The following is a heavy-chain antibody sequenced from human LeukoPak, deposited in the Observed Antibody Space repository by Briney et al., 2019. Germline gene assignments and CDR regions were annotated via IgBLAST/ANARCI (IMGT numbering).Heavy chain of an antibody. CDR1: GFTFSSYA. CDR3: ARDRSGYGDYDAFDI. D-gene: IGHD4-17*01. V-gene: IGHV3-23*01. CDR2: ISGSGGST. J-gene: IGHJ3*02. Sequence: GGSLRLSCAASGFTFSSYAMSWVRQAPGKGLEWVSAISGSGGSTYYADSVKGRFTISRDNPKNTLYLQMNSLRAEDTAVYYCARDRSGYGDYDAFDIWGQGTMVTVSS.